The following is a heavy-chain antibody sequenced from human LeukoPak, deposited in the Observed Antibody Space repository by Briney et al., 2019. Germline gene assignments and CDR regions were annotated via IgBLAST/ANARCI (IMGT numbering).Heavy chain of an antibody. CDR2: IYYSGST. CDR3: ARDAGLGPYGSGSYYNWFDP. Sequence: SSETLSLTCTVSGGSISSYYWSWIRQPPGKGLEWIGYIYYSGSTYYNPSLKSRVTISVDTSRNQFSLKLSSVTAADTAVYYCARDAGLGPYGSGSYYNWFDPWGQGTLVTVSS. D-gene: IGHD3-10*01. CDR1: GGSISSYY. J-gene: IGHJ5*02. V-gene: IGHV4-59*12.